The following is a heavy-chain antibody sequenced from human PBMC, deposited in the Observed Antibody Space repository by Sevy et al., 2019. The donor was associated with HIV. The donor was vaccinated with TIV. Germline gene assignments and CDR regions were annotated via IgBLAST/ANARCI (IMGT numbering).Heavy chain of an antibody. J-gene: IGHJ6*02. D-gene: IGHD6-13*01. V-gene: IGHV4-59*01. CDR1: GDSISGYY. Sequence: SETLSLTCTVSGDSISGYYWSWIRQPPGKGLEWIGYIYYTRSTNYNPSLKSRVTISKDTSKNQFSLKLSSVTAADTAVHYCARGSLQHYYGMDVWGQGTTVTVSS. CDR3: ARGSLQHYYGMDV. CDR2: IYYTRST.